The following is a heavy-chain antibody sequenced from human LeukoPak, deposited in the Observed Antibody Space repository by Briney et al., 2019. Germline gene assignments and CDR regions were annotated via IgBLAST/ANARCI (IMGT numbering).Heavy chain of an antibody. J-gene: IGHJ4*02. D-gene: IGHD3-22*01. CDR1: GFTFSSHA. V-gene: IGHV3-23*01. Sequence: PGGSLRLSCAASGFTFSSHAMSWVRQAPGKGLEWVSAISGSGGSTYYADSVKGRFTISRDNSKNTLYLQMNSLRAEDTAVYYCAKDSFSDSSGYSRDYWGQGTLVTVSS. CDR2: ISGSGGST. CDR3: AKDSFSDSSGYSRDY.